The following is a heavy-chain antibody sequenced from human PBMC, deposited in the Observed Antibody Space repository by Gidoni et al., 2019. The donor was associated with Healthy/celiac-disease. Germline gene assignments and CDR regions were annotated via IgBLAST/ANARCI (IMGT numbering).Heavy chain of an antibody. Sequence: VQLVESGGGLVQPGGSLRLSCAASGFTFSSYWMHWVRQAPGKGLVWVLRINSDGSSTSYADSVKGRFTISRDNAKNTLYLQMNSLRAEDTAVYYCARKRFARYDHYFDYWGQGTLVTVSS. D-gene: IGHD3-10*01. V-gene: IGHV3-74*01. J-gene: IGHJ4*02. CDR1: GFTFSSYW. CDR2: INSDGSST. CDR3: ARKRFARYDHYFDY.